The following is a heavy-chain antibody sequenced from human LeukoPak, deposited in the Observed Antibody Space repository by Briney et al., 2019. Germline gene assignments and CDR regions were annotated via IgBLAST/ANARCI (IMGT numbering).Heavy chain of an antibody. D-gene: IGHD3-10*01. Sequence: PGGSLRLSCAASGFTFSSYGMHWVRQAPGKGLEWVAFIRYDGSNKYYADSVKGRFTISRDNSKNTLYLQMNSLRAEDTAVYYCAKETTYYYGSGATYYFDYWGQGTLVTVSS. CDR3: AKETTYYYGSGATYYFDY. V-gene: IGHV3-30*02. CDR2: IRYDGSNK. J-gene: IGHJ4*02. CDR1: GFTFSSYG.